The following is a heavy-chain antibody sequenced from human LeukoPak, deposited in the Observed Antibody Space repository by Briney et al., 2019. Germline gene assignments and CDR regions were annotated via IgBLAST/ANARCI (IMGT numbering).Heavy chain of an antibody. V-gene: IGHV4-59*01. Sequence: SETLSLTCTVSGGSISSYYWSWIRQPPGKGLEWIGYIYYSGSTNYNPSLKSRVTISVDTSKNQFSLKLSSVTVADTAVYYCARAPHVRYYYYGMDVWGQGTTVTVSS. CDR3: ARAPHVRYYYYGMDV. CDR1: GGSISSYY. J-gene: IGHJ6*02. CDR2: IYYSGST.